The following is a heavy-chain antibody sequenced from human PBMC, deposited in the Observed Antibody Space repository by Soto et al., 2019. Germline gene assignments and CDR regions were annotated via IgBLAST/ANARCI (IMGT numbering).Heavy chain of an antibody. D-gene: IGHD3-10*01. CDR1: GFTFSAYA. CDR3: ARGDRGGSGSPASYYFSGVDV. Sequence: DVQLLESGGHLVQPGGSLRLSCAASGFTFSAYAMSWVRQAPGKGLEWVSSVSAGGDMTYYSDSVKGRFTISRDNSNNPLFLQMNCLIIEDTALYYCARGDRGGSGSPASYYFSGVDVWGQGTTVTVS. J-gene: IGHJ6*02. CDR2: VSAGGDMT. V-gene: IGHV3-23*01.